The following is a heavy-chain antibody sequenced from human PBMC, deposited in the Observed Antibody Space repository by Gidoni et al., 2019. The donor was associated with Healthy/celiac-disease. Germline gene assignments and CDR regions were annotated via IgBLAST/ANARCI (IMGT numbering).Heavy chain of an antibody. CDR1: GFTSGDYA. D-gene: IGHD3-9*01. Sequence: EVQLVESGGGLVKPGRYLRLSCTAAGFTSGDYAMSWFRQAPGKGLEWVVFIRSKAYGRTTAYAASVKGRFTISRDDSNSIAYLQMNSLKTEDTAVYYCTGFPAADSYDILTGLDYWGQGTLVTVSS. J-gene: IGHJ4*02. CDR2: IRSKAYGRTT. CDR3: TGFPAADSYDILTGLDY. V-gene: IGHV3-49*05.